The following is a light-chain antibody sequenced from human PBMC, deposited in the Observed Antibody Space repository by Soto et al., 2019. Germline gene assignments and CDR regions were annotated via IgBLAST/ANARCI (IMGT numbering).Light chain of an antibody. CDR2: DAS. CDR3: QQYNEWPPLT. CDR1: QSVGYS. J-gene: IGKJ4*01. Sequence: EIVMTQSPATLSVSPGERATLSCRASQSVGYSLAWYQQRPGRAPTLLISDASTRAPGIPDRFSGSGSGTEFTLTISNLQSEDFAVYYCQQYNEWPPLTFGGGTKVDIK. V-gene: IGKV3D-15*01.